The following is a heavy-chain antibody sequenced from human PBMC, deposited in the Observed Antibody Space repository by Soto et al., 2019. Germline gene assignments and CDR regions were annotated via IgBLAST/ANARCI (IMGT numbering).Heavy chain of an antibody. J-gene: IGHJ4*02. CDR3: ARQSSGWYLDR. CDR1: GGSISGYY. CDR2: IYYTGSNHY. Sequence: QVQLQESGPGLVKPSETLSLTCTISGGSISGYYWAWVRQSPRKGLAWIGYIYYTGSNHYDYNPSLNGRVSMSVDTSKNQFSLKLSSVTAADSAVYYCARQSSGWYLDRWGQGTLVTVSS. D-gene: IGHD6-19*01. V-gene: IGHV4-59*08.